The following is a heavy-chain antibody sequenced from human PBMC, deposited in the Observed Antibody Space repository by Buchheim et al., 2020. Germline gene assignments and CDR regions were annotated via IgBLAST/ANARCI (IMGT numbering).Heavy chain of an antibody. CDR1: GGSFSGYY. D-gene: IGHD2-2*01. V-gene: IGHV4-34*01. CDR3: ARTPLGVVPAAMPYFDY. CDR2: INHSGST. Sequence: QVQLQQWGAGLLKPSETLSLTCAVYGGSFSGYYWSWIRQPPGKGLEWIGEINHSGSTNYNPSLKSRVTISVDTSKNQFSLKLSSVTAADTAVYYCARTPLGVVPAAMPYFDYWGQGTL. J-gene: IGHJ4*02.